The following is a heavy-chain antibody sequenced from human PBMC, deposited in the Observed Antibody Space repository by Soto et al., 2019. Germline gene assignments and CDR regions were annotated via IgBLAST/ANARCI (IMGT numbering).Heavy chain of an antibody. D-gene: IGHD2-2*01. CDR3: AKDHYCSSTSCSLRLNGSYDYYYGMDV. Sequence: QVQLVESGGGVVQPGRSLRLSCAASGFTFSSYGMHGVRQAPGKGLAWVAVISFDGSIKYYADSVKGRFTISRDNSKNTLYLQMNSLRAEDTAVYYCAKDHYCSSTSCSLRLNGSYDYYYGMDVWGQGTTVTVSS. J-gene: IGHJ6*02. CDR2: ISFDGSIK. CDR1: GFTFSSYG. V-gene: IGHV3-30*18.